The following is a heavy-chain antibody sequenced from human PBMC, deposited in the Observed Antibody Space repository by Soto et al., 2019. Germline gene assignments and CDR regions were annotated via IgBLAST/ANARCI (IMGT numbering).Heavy chain of an antibody. CDR3: AKDGATTPSGSYSYYFDY. D-gene: IGHD1-26*01. Sequence: EVQLLESGGGLVQPGGSLRLSCAASGFTFSSYAMSWVRQAPGKGLEWVSAISGSGGSTYYADSVKGRFTISRDNSKNPLYLQMNSLRAEDTAVYYCAKDGATTPSGSYSYYFDYWGQGTLVTVSS. CDR2: ISGSGGST. V-gene: IGHV3-23*01. CDR1: GFTFSSYA. J-gene: IGHJ4*02.